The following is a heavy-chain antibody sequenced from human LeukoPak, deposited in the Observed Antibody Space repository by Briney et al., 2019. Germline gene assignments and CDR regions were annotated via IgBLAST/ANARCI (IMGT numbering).Heavy chain of an antibody. D-gene: IGHD2-2*01. V-gene: IGHV1-18*01. CDR2: ISAYNGNT. J-gene: IGHJ4*02. Sequence: AAVKVSCKGSGYTFTSYGISWVRQAPGQGLEWMGWISAYNGNTNYAQKLQGRVTMTTDTSTSTAYMELRSLRSDDTAVYYCARVLGSTSSYGNAYWGQGTLVTVSS. CDR1: GYTFTSYG. CDR3: ARVLGSTSSYGNAY.